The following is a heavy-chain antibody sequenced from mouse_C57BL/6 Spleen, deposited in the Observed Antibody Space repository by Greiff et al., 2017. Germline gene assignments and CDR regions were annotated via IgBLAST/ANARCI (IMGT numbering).Heavy chain of an antibody. CDR1: GYTFTEYT. J-gene: IGHJ3*01. Sequence: VKLQESGAELVKPGASVKLSCKASGYTFTEYTIHWVKQRSGQGLEWIGWFYPGSGSIKYNEKFKDKATLTADKSSSTVYMELSRLTSEDSAVYFCARHAYFYYGYPPWFAYWGQGTLVTVSA. CDR3: ARHAYFYYGYPPWFAY. CDR2: FYPGSGSI. V-gene: IGHV1-62-2*01. D-gene: IGHD2-2*01.